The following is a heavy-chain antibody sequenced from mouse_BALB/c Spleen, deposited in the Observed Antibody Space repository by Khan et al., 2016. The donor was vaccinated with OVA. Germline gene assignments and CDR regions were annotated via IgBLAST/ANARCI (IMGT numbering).Heavy chain of an antibody. Sequence: VQLKQSGTVLARPGASVKMSCKASGYTFTSYWMHWVKQRPGQGLEWIGDIYPGNTDTNYNQKFKGKAKLTAVTSTSTAYMELSSLTNEDSAVYYCTRRNWDVAWFGYWGQGTLVTVSA. CDR2: IYPGNTDT. CDR3: TRRNWDVAWFGY. J-gene: IGHJ3*01. D-gene: IGHD4-1*01. CDR1: GYTFTSYW. V-gene: IGHV1-5*01.